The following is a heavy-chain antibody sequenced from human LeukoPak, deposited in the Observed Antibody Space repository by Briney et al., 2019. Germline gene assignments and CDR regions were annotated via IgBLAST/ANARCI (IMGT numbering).Heavy chain of an antibody. J-gene: IGHJ3*02. CDR1: GYTFTSYG. CDR2: ISAYNGNT. CDR3: ARVYQLPLKTLADAFDI. Sequence: ASVKVSCKASGYTFTSYGITWVRQAPGQGLEWMGWISAYNGNTNYAQKLQGRVTMTTDTSTSTAYMELRSLRSDDTAAYYCARVYQLPLKTLADAFDIWGQGTMVTVSS. D-gene: IGHD2-2*01. V-gene: IGHV1-18*01.